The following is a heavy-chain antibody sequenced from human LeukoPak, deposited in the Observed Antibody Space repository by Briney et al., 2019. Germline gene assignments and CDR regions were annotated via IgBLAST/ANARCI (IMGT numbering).Heavy chain of an antibody. Sequence: GGSLRLSCAASGFIFSSYSMNWVRQAPGKGLEWVSSISSSSSYVYYADSVKGRFTISRDNAKNSLYLQMNSLRAEDTAVYYCARDLPLIAAAGTCFDYWGQGTLVTVSS. CDR1: GFIFSSYS. J-gene: IGHJ4*02. CDR2: ISSSSSYV. D-gene: IGHD6-13*01. V-gene: IGHV3-21*04. CDR3: ARDLPLIAAAGTCFDY.